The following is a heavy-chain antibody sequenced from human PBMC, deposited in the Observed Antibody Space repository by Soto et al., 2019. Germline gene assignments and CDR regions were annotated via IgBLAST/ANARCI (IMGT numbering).Heavy chain of an antibody. CDR1: GFTFSSYE. J-gene: IGHJ4*02. CDR3: ARDQYQEWELLIDY. V-gene: IGHV3-48*03. Sequence: GGSLRLSCTASGFTFSSYEMNWVRQAPGKGLEWVSYISSSGSTIYYADSVKGRFTISRDNAKNSLYLQMNSLRAEDTAVYYCARDQYQEWELLIDYWGQGTLVTVSS. CDR2: ISSSGSTI. D-gene: IGHD1-26*01.